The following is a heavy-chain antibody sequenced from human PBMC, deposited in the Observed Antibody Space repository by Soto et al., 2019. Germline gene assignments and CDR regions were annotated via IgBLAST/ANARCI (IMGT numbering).Heavy chain of an antibody. CDR2: IHPSGGGT. CDR1: GYTFNTYY. V-gene: IGHV1-46*02. Sequence: QVQLVQSGAEVRKPGASVKVSCKPSGYTFNTYYLHCLRQAPGQALEWMGVIHPSGGGTTYAQKFLGRVTVTTDTSTTTVFMELSSLRSDDTAVYYCARGGHIAVVTASFDNWGQGTLVTVSS. D-gene: IGHD2-21*02. CDR3: ARGGHIAVVTASFDN. J-gene: IGHJ4*02.